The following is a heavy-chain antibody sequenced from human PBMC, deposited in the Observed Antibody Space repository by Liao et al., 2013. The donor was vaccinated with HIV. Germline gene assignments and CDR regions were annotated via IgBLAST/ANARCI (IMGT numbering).Heavy chain of an antibody. CDR2: IYYSGST. J-gene: IGHJ4*02. V-gene: IGHV4-39*07. D-gene: IGHD2-2*01. Sequence: QLQLQESGPGLVKPSETLSLTCTVSGGSISSSKYYWGWIRQPPGKGLEWIGSIYYSGSTYSNPSLKSRVTISVDTSKNHFSLELSSVTAADTAVFYCARGEAFVVVPAATYFDSWGQGTLVTVSS. CDR1: GGSISSSKYY. CDR3: ARGEAFVVVPAATYFDS.